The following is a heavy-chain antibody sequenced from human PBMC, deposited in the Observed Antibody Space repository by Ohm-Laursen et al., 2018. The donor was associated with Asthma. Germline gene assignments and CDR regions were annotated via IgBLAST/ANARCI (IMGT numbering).Heavy chain of an antibody. J-gene: IGHJ6*02. D-gene: IGHD2-2*01. V-gene: IGHV3-30-3*01. CDR2: ISYDGSNK. CDR3: ARGMAIGSTSWAGDAYYYYGMDV. Sequence: SLRLSCTASGFTFRSYAMHWVRQAPGKGLEWVAVISYDGSNKYYADSVKGRFTISRDNSKNTLYLQMNSLRAEDTAVYYCARGMAIGSTSWAGDAYYYYGMDVWGQGTTVTVSS. CDR1: GFTFRSYA.